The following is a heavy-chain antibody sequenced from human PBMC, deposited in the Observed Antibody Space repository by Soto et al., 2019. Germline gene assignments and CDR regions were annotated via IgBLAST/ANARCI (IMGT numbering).Heavy chain of an antibody. D-gene: IGHD3-22*01. CDR3: ARDAENSSGYYTHGYYGMDV. CDR1: GGSISSYY. J-gene: IGHJ6*02. V-gene: IGHV4-59*01. CDR2: IYYSGST. Sequence: SETLSLTWTVSGGSISSYYWSWIRQPPGKGLEWIGYIYYSGSTNYNPSLKSRVTISVDTSKNQFSLKLSSVTAADTAVYYCARDAENSSGYYTHGYYGMDVWGQGTTVTVSS.